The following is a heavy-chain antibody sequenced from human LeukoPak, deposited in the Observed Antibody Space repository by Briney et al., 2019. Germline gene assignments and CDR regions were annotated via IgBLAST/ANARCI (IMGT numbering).Heavy chain of an antibody. J-gene: IGHJ5*02. D-gene: IGHD3-10*01. CDR2: IFYTGSS. Sequence: SETLSLTCTVSGASISSYYWSWIRQTPGKGLEWIGHIFYTGSSNYNPSLKSRVTISLDRSKNQFSLRLTSVTAADTAVYYCARAGAWQIDPWGQGTLVTVSS. V-gene: IGHV4-59*01. CDR3: ARAGAWQIDP. CDR1: GASISSYY.